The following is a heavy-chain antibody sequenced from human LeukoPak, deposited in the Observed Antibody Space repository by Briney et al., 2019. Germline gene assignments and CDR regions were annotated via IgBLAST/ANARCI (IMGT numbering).Heavy chain of an antibody. V-gene: IGHV3-15*01. CDR3: TTDLQYSSGWLQIDY. CDR1: GFTFSNAW. CDR2: IKSNTDGGTT. D-gene: IGHD6-19*01. J-gene: IGHJ4*02. Sequence: GGSLRLSCAASGFTFSNAWMSWVRQAPGKGLEWVVGIKSNTDGGTTDYAAPVKGRFTISRDDSKNTLYLQMNSLKTEDTAVYYCTTDLQYSSGWLQIDYWGQGTLVPVSS.